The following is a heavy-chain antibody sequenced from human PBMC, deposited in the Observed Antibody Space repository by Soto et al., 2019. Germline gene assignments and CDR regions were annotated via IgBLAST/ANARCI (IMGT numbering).Heavy chain of an antibody. CDR1: GGSFSGYY. CDR2: INHSGST. D-gene: IGHD5-18*01. CDR3: ARGRRLRGYSYGMHFDY. Sequence: QVQLQQWGAGLLKPSETLSLTCAVYGGSFSGYYWSWIRQPPGKGLEWIGEINHSGSTNYNPSLKSRVTISVDTSKNQFSLKLSSATAADTAVYYCARGRRLRGYSYGMHFDYWGQGTLVTVSS. J-gene: IGHJ4*01. V-gene: IGHV4-34*01.